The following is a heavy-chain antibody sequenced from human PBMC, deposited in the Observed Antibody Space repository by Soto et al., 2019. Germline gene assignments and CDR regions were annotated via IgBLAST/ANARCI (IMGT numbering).Heavy chain of an antibody. CDR1: GXPFSSYW. V-gene: IGHV3-23*01. Sequence: GSLRLSCAGTGXPFSSYWMSWVRQAPGKGLEWVSSISGNSGSTYYADSVKGRFNISRDNSENTLYLHMSSLRADQPAVYSCAKDQRPRHPHDEGYDSWGQGTLGTVSS. CDR2: ISGNSGST. D-gene: IGHD2-15*01. CDR3: AKDQRPRHPHDEGYDS. J-gene: IGHJ4*02.